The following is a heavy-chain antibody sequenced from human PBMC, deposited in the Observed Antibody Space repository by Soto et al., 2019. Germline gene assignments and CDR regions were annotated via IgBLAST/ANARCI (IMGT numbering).Heavy chain of an antibody. CDR2: IYYSGST. CDR3: ARGTPLRYFDWLLRVNAFDI. D-gene: IGHD3-9*01. J-gene: IGHJ3*02. Sequence: SETLSLTCTVSGGSISSYYWSWIRQPPGKGLEWIGYIYYSGSTNYNPSLKSRVTISVDTSKNQFSLKLSSVTAADTAVYYCARGTPLRYFDWLLRVNAFDIWGQGTMVTVSS. CDR1: GGSISSYY. V-gene: IGHV4-59*01.